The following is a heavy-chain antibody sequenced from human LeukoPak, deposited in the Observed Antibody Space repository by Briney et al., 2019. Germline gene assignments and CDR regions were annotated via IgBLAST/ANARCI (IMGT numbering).Heavy chain of an antibody. J-gene: IGHJ4*02. CDR3: ARDSTSSGWLFDY. Sequence: SQTLSLTFAISGDSVSSNSAAWNWIRQSPSRGLEWLGRTYYRSKWCNDYAVSVKSRITINPDISKNQFSLQLNSVTPEDTAVYYCARDSTSSGWLFDYWGQGTLVTVSS. CDR1: GDSVSSNSAA. CDR2: TYYRSKWCN. D-gene: IGHD6-19*01. V-gene: IGHV6-1*01.